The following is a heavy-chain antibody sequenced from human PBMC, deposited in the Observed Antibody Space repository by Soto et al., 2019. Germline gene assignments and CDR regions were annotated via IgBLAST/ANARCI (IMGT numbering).Heavy chain of an antibody. CDR3: ARGRSKYYYDSSGYYYWFDP. J-gene: IGHJ5*02. Sequence: GESLKISCAASGFTFSSFDMHWVRQATGKGLEWVSAIGTAGDTYYPGSVKGRFTISRENAKNSLYLQMNSLRAGDTAVYYCARGRSKYYYDSSGYYYWFDPWGQGTLVTVSS. D-gene: IGHD3-22*01. V-gene: IGHV3-13*01. CDR2: IGTAGDT. CDR1: GFTFSSFD.